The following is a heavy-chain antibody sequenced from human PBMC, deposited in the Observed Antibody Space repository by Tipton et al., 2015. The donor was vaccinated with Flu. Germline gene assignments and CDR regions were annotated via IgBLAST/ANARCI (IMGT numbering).Heavy chain of an antibody. Sequence: TLSLTCTVSGGSISSSSYYWGWIRQSPGKGLEWIGSIYYSGSTYYNPSLKSRVTISADTSKKGFSLQLKSVTAADTAVYYCARDVWELPRVLAYWGQGVPVTVSS. CDR1: GGSISSSSYY. CDR3: ARDVWELPRVLAY. D-gene: IGHD1-26*01. V-gene: IGHV4-39*07. J-gene: IGHJ4*02. CDR2: IYYSGST.